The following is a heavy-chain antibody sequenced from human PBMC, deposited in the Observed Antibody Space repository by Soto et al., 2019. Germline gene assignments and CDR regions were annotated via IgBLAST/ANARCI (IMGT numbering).Heavy chain of an antibody. CDR3: ARHPDIVATIIIYYYYGMDV. CDR1: GYSFTSYW. CDR2: IDPSDSYT. V-gene: IGHV5-10-1*01. J-gene: IGHJ6*04. D-gene: IGHD5-12*01. Sequence: GESLKISCKGSGYSFTSYWISWVRQMPVKGLEWMGRIDPSDSYTNYSPSFQGHVTISADKSISTAYLQWSSLKASDTAMYYCARHPDIVATIIIYYYYGMDVWGKGTTVTVSS.